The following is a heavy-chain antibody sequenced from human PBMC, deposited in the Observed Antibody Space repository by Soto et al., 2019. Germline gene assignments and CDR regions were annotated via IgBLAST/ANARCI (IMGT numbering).Heavy chain of an antibody. CDR2: IYYSGST. V-gene: IGHV4-30-4*01. Sequence: PSETLSLTCTVSGGSISSGDYYWSWIRQPPGKGLEWIGYIYYSGSTYYNPSLKSRVTISVDTSKNQFSLKLSSVTAADTAVYYCARGSRGMTTVYSLPVGFDPWGQGPLVTVSS. CDR1: GGSISSGDYY. D-gene: IGHD4-17*01. J-gene: IGHJ5*02. CDR3: ARGSRGMTTVYSLPVGFDP.